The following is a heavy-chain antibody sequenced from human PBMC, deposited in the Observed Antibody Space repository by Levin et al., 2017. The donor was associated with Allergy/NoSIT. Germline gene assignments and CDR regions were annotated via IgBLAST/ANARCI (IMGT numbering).Heavy chain of an antibody. J-gene: IGHJ3*01. D-gene: IGHD3-22*01. V-gene: IGHV4-39*07. Sequence: SQTLSLTCTVSGDSISSRNCYWGWIRQPPGKGLEWIGRIYYSGSTNYNPSLKSRVTISLDTSNNRISLRLTSVTAAETAVYYCVIYYDSSGYYPGAFDLWGQGTVVTVSS. CDR2: IYYSGST. CDR1: GDSISSRNCY. CDR3: VIYYDSSGYYPGAFDL.